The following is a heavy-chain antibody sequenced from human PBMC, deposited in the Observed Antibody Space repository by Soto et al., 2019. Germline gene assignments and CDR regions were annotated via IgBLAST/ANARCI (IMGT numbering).Heavy chain of an antibody. CDR3: AKQRADYGSGADTFYFDS. Sequence: LRLSCTVSGVTFSNYAMNWVRQAPGKGLEWVSSLSGSGGTTYYADSVKGRFIISRDNSKNTLYLLMNSLRAEDTALYYCAKQRADYGSGADTFYFDSWGQGALVTVSS. V-gene: IGHV3-23*01. D-gene: IGHD3-10*01. CDR1: GVTFSNYA. CDR2: LSGSGGTT. J-gene: IGHJ4*02.